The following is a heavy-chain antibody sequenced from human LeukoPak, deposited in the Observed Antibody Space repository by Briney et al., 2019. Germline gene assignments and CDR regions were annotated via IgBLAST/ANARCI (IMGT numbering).Heavy chain of an antibody. CDR3: AKSGSGWSDDAFDI. J-gene: IGHJ3*02. CDR1: GFIISSNY. D-gene: IGHD6-19*01. CDR2: IYSGGNT. Sequence: GGSLRLSCAASGFIISSNYMSWVRQAPGKGLEWVSLIYSGGNTYYADSVKGRFTVSRDNAKNSLYLQMNSLRAEDTAVYYCAKSGSGWSDDAFDIWGQGTMVAVS. V-gene: IGHV3-66*01.